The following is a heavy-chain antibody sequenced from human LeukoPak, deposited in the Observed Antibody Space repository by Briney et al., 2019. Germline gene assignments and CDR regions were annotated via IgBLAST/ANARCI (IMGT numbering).Heavy chain of an antibody. Sequence: GGSLRLSCAASGFTFSSYSMNWVRQAPGKGLEWVSSISSSSSYIYYADSVKGRFTISRDNAKNSLYLQMNSLRAEDTAVYYCARDSDEYCSGGSCSTFDYWGQGTLVTVSS. CDR1: GFTFSSYS. CDR2: ISSSSSYI. J-gene: IGHJ4*02. CDR3: ARDSDEYCSGGSCSTFDY. D-gene: IGHD2-15*01. V-gene: IGHV3-21*01.